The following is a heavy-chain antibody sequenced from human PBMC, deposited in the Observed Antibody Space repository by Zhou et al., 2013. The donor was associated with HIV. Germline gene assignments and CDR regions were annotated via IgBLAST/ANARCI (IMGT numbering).Heavy chain of an antibody. J-gene: IGHJ4*02. D-gene: IGHD5-18*01. CDR1: GYTFTTFD. CDR2: MNPNTGYT. V-gene: IGHV1-8*03. Sequence: QVHLVQSGAEVKKPGASVKVSCQASGYTFTTFDVHWVRQATGQGLEWMGWMNPNTGYTGYAQKFQDRVTITRNTSIRTAYMELSSLTSDDTAVYFCARAPHYSTVDYWGQGTLITVSS. CDR3: ARAPHYSTVDY.